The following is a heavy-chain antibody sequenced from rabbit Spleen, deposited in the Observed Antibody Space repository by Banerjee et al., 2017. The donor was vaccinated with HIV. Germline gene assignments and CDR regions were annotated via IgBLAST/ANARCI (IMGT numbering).Heavy chain of an antibody. V-gene: IGHV1S45*01. CDR2: INAVTGKA. CDR1: GFSFSNKAV. Sequence: QEQLEESGGGLVKPEGSLKLSCTASGFSFSNKAVMCWVRQAPGKGLEWIACINAVTGKAVYASWAKGRYAFSKTSSTTVTLEMTSLTDADTATYFCARDLVAVIGWNFNLWGPGTLVTVS. D-gene: IGHD1-1*01. CDR3: ARDLVAVIGWNFNL. J-gene: IGHJ4*01.